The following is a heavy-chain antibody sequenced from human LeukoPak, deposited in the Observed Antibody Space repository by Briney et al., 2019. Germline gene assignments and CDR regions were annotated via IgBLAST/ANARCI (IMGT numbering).Heavy chain of an antibody. CDR2: IYYSGST. J-gene: IGHJ5*02. CDR1: GYSISSAYY. Sequence: SETLSLTCTVSGYSISSAYYWGWIRQSPVKGLEWIGFIYYSGSTNYNPSLKSRVTISVDTSKNQFSLKLSSVTAADTAVYYCARARRWNAAVEGWWFDPWGQGTLVTVSS. V-gene: IGHV4-61*01. CDR3: ARARRWNAAVEGWWFDP. D-gene: IGHD1-1*01.